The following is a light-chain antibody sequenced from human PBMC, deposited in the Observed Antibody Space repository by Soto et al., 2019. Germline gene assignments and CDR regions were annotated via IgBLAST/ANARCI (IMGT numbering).Light chain of an antibody. J-gene: IGKJ4*01. CDR2: AAS. Sequence: DIQMTQSPSSLPASVGDRVIITCRASQSISTYLNWYQQKPGKAPNLLIYAASSLQSGVPSRFSGSGSGTDFTLTISSLQPEDFATYYCQQSYNTHALTFGGGTKVEIK. CDR1: QSISTY. V-gene: IGKV1-39*01. CDR3: QQSYNTHALT.